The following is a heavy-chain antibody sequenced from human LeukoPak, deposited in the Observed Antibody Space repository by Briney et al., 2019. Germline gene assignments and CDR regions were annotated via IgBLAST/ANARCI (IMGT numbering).Heavy chain of an antibody. CDR3: AREGGFYRPLDY. D-gene: IGHD6-25*01. Sequence: SETLSLTCGVSGGSVSSTNWWTWIRRPPGKGMEWIGEVHLDGRTNFNPSLKSRLTMSVDLSENHVSLKLTSVTAADTAVYYCAREGGFYRPLDYSGQGTLVTVSS. CDR2: VHLDGRT. CDR1: GGSVSSTNW. J-gene: IGHJ4*02. V-gene: IGHV4-4*02.